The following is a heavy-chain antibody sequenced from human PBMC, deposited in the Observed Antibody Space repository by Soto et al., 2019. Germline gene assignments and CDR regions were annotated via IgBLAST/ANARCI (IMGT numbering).Heavy chain of an antibody. Sequence: QVQLVQSGAEVKKPGASVKVSCKASGYTFTSYDINWVRQATGQGLEWMGWMNPNSGNTGYAQKFQGRVTMTRNTSISTAYMELSSLSSEDTAVYYCVRERSAAGTGWFDPWGQGTLVTVSS. CDR2: MNPNSGNT. D-gene: IGHD6-13*01. CDR1: GYTFTSYD. J-gene: IGHJ5*02. CDR3: VRERSAAGTGWFDP. V-gene: IGHV1-8*01.